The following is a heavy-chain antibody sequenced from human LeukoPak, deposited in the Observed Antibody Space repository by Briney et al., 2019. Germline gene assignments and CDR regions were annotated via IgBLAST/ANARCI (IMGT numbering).Heavy chain of an antibody. D-gene: IGHD3-10*01. V-gene: IGHV3-15*07. Sequence: TGGSLRLSCSASGLTVTNAWMNWVRQAPGEGLDWVGRIASKTDGGATDYATPVKGRFTISRDDSKNTLNLQMNSLKTEDTAVYYCTTGIRGDWGQGTLVTVSS. CDR1: GLTVTNAW. CDR2: IASKTDGGAT. J-gene: IGHJ4*02. CDR3: TTGIRGD.